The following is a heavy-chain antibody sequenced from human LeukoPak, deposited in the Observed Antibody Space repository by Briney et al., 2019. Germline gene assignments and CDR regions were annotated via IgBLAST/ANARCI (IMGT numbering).Heavy chain of an antibody. CDR3: ARDLGPDDYGDY. J-gene: IGHJ4*02. V-gene: IGHV1-2*02. CDR1: GYTFTGYY. Sequence: ASVTVSFKASGYTFTGYYMHWVRQAPGQGLEWMGWINPNSGGTNYAQKFQGRVTMTRDTSISTAYMELSRLRSDDTAVYYCARDLGPDDYGDYWGQGTLVTVSS. CDR2: INPNSGGT.